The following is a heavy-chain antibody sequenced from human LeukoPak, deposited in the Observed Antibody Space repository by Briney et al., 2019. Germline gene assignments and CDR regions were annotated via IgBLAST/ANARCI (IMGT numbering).Heavy chain of an antibody. CDR3: ARGGGSGSREFDY. D-gene: IGHD1-26*01. V-gene: IGHV4-31*03. Sequence: SETLSLTCTVSGGSISSGGYYWSWLRQHPGQGLEWTVYIYYSGSTYYNPSLKSRVTISVDTSKNQFSLKLSSVTAADTAVYYCARGGGSGSREFDYWGQGTLVTVSS. CDR2: IYYSGST. CDR1: GGSISSGGYY. J-gene: IGHJ4*02.